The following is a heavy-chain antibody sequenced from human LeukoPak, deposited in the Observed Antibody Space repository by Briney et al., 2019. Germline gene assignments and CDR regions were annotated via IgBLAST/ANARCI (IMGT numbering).Heavy chain of an antibody. Sequence: SETLSLTCAVSGYSLSSGYYWGWIRQPPGKGLEWIGSIYHSGSTYYNPSLKSRVTISVDTSKNQFSLKLSSVTAADTAVYYCARQVVEMATISAFDIWGQGTMVTVSS. D-gene: IGHD5-24*01. CDR3: ARQVVEMATISAFDI. V-gene: IGHV4-38-2*01. J-gene: IGHJ3*02. CDR2: IYHSGST. CDR1: GYSLSSGYY.